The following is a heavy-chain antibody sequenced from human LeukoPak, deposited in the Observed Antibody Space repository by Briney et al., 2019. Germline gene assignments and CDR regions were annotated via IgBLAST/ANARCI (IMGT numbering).Heavy chain of an antibody. CDR2: ISWNSGSI. J-gene: IGHJ4*02. CDR1: GFTFDDYA. D-gene: IGHD2-2*01. Sequence: GRSLRLPCAASGFTFDDYAMHWVRHAPGKGLEWVSGISWNSGSIGYADSVKGRFTISRDNAKNSLYLQMNSLRAEDTALYYCAKGGYCSSTSCYGGFDYWGQGTLVTVSS. V-gene: IGHV3-9*01. CDR3: AKGGYCSSTSCYGGFDY.